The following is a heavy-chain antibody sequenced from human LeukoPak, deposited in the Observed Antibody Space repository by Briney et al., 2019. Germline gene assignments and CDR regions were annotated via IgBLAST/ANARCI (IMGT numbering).Heavy chain of an antibody. CDR1: GGSFSGYY. CDR3: VRRTQGWLLLSNFDY. CDR2: INHSGST. J-gene: IGHJ4*02. D-gene: IGHD3-22*01. V-gene: IGHV4-34*01. Sequence: PSETLSLTCAVYGGSFSGYYWSWIRQPPGKGLEWIGEINHSGSTNYNPSLKSRVTISVDTSKNQFSLKLSSVTAADTAVYYCVRRTQGWLLLSNFDYSGQGTLVTVSP.